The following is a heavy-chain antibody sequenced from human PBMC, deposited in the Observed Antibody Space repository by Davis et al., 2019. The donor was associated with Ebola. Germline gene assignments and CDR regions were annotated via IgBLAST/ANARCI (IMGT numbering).Heavy chain of an antibody. D-gene: IGHD5-18*01. CDR3: ARGHTYGRWDDWFDP. CDR2: ITPNFGGK. V-gene: IGHV1-2*06. CDR1: GYTFAAHY. J-gene: IGHJ5*02. Sequence: ASVKVSCKASGYTFAAHYIHWVRQAPGQGLEWMGRITPNFGGKIYAQKFQDRVTMTIDTSINTAYMELDRLRSDDTAVYYCARGHTYGRWDDWFDPWGQGTLVTVSS.